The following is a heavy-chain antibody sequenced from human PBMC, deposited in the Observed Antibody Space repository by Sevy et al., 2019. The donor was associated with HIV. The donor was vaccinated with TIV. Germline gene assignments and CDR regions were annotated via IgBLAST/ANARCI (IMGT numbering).Heavy chain of an antibody. V-gene: IGHV4-39*01. Sequence: SETLSLTCTVSGGSISSSSYYWGWIRQPPGKGLEWIGSIYYSGSTYHNPSLKSRVTISVDTSKNQFSLKLSSVTAADTAVYYCAGGYSYGYYYYYYMDVWGKGTTVTVSS. CDR3: AGGYSYGYYYYYYMDV. J-gene: IGHJ6*03. D-gene: IGHD5-18*01. CDR1: GGSISSSSYY. CDR2: IYYSGST.